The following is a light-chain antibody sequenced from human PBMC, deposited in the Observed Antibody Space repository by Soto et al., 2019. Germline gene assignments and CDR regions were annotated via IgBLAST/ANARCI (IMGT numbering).Light chain of an antibody. CDR3: AAGDDSLSGVV. CDR2: RNS. CDR1: SSNIGSNY. J-gene: IGLJ2*01. V-gene: IGLV1-47*01. Sequence: QSVLTQPPSASGTPGQRVTISCSGSSSNIGSNYVYWYQQLPGTVPQLLIYRNSERPSGVPDRFSGSKSGTSASLAISGLRCEDEADYYCAAGDDSLSGVVFGGGTKLAVL.